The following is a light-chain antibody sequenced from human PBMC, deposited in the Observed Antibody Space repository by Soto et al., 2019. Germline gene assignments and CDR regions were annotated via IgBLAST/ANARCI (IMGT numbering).Light chain of an antibody. Sequence: QSVLTQPPSASGSPGQSVTISCTGTSSDIGGYNSVSWYQQHPGKAPRLMIYEVNKRPSGVPDRFSGSKSGYTASLTVSGLQTEDEAFYYCCSYAGRSTWDVVFGGGTKLTVL. J-gene: IGLJ2*01. V-gene: IGLV2-8*01. CDR3: CSYAGRSTWDVV. CDR2: EVN. CDR1: SSDIGGYNS.